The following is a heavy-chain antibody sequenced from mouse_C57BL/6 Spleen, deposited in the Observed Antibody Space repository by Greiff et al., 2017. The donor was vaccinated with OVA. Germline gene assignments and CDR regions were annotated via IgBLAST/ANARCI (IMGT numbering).Heavy chain of an antibody. CDR1: GFTFSDYG. Sequence: DVMLVESGGGLVKPGGSLKLSCAASGFTFSDYGMHWVRQAPEKGLEWVAYISSGSSTIYYADTVKGRFTISRDNAKNTLFLQMTSLRSEDTAMYYCARQGSNYVNYFDYWGQGTTLTVSS. D-gene: IGHD2-5*01. V-gene: IGHV5-17*01. CDR2: ISSGSSTI. CDR3: ARQGSNYVNYFDY. J-gene: IGHJ2*01.